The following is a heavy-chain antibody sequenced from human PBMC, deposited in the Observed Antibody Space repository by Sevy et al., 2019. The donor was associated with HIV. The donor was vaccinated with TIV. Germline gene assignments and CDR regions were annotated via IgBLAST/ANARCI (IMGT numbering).Heavy chain of an antibody. J-gene: IGHJ6*02. CDR3: AKDLYSNYWRYYYGMDV. CDR1: GFTFDDYT. D-gene: IGHD4-4*01. V-gene: IGHV3-43*01. Sequence: GGSLILSCAASGFTFDDYTMHWVRHAPGKGLEWVSLISWDGGSTYYADSVKGRFTISRDNSKNSLYLQMNSLRTEDTALYYCAKDLYSNYWRYYYGMDVWGQGTTVTVSS. CDR2: ISWDGGST.